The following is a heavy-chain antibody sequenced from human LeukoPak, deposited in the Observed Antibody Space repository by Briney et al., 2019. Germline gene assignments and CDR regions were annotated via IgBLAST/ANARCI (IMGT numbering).Heavy chain of an antibody. D-gene: IGHD3-10*01. Sequence: QPGGSLRLSCAGSGFTFSSYGMHWVRQAPGKGLEWVSGISWNSGSIGYADSVKGRFTISRDNAKNSLYLQMNSLRAEDTALYYCAKDSGITLDYWGQGTLVTVSS. CDR1: GFTFSSYG. J-gene: IGHJ4*02. CDR2: ISWNSGSI. CDR3: AKDSGITLDY. V-gene: IGHV3-9*01.